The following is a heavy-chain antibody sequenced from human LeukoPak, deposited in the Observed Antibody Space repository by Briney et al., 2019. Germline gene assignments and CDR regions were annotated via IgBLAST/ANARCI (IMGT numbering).Heavy chain of an antibody. D-gene: IGHD2-15*01. CDR1: GGTFSSYA. CDR2: IIPIFGTA. V-gene: IGHV1-69*06. Sequence: GASVKVSCKASGGTFSSYAISWVRQAPGQGLEWMGGIIPIFGTANYAQKFQGRVTITADKSTSTAYMELSSLRSEDTAVYYCARDRYCSGGSCHYPYWFDPWGQGTLVTVSS. J-gene: IGHJ5*02. CDR3: ARDRYCSGGSCHYPYWFDP.